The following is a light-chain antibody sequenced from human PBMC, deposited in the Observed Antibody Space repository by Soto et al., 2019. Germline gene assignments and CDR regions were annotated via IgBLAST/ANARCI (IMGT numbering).Light chain of an antibody. CDR3: CSYAGYSTSAV. CDR1: SSDVGSYNL. CDR2: EGG. V-gene: IGLV2-23*01. Sequence: QSALTQPASVSGSPGQSITISCTGTSSDVGSYNLVSWYQQHPGKAPKVIIYEGGKRPSGVSNRFSGSKSGITASLTISGLQAEDEADYYCCSYAGYSTSAVFGGGTMVTVL. J-gene: IGLJ2*01.